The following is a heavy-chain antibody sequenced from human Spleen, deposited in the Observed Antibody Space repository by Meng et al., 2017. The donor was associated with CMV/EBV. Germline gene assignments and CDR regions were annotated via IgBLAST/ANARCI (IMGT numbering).Heavy chain of an antibody. V-gene: IGHV4-31*02. D-gene: IGHD6-19*01. J-gene: IGHJ5*02. CDR2: IYYSGST. CDR3: ARTPGAGAHGWFDP. Sequence: SGGSISSGGYYCSWIRQHPGKGLEWSGYIYYSGSTYYNPSLKSRVTISVDTSKNQFSLKLSSVTAADTAVYYCARTPGAGAHGWFDPWGQGTLVTVSS. CDR1: GGSISSGGYY.